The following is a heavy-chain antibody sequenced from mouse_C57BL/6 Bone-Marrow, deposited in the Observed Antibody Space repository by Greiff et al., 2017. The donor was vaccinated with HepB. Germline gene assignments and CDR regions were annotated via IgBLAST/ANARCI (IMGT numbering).Heavy chain of an antibody. CDR1: GYTFTDYY. CDR2: INPYNGGT. CDR3: ARSATTVVATRGDAMDY. D-gene: IGHD1-1*01. Sequence: VQLKESGPVLVKPGASVKMSCKASGYTFTDYYMNWVKQSHGKSLEWIGVINPYNGGTSYNQKFKGKATLTVDKSSSTAYMELNSLTSEDSAVYYCARSATTVVATRGDAMDYWGQGTSVTVSS. J-gene: IGHJ4*01. V-gene: IGHV1-19*01.